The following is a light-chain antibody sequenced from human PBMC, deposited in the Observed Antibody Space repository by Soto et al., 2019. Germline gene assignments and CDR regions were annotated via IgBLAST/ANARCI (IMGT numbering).Light chain of an antibody. J-gene: IGLJ1*01. V-gene: IGLV1-51*01. CDR3: GSWDSSLSAYV. Sequence: QSAMTQPPSVSAAPGQRVTISCSGSSSNIGGNSVSWYHQLPGTAPKLLIYDDDKRPSGIPDRFSGSKSGTSATLGITGFQTGDEADHYCGSWDSSLSAYVFGTGTKLTVL. CDR1: SSNIGGNS. CDR2: DDD.